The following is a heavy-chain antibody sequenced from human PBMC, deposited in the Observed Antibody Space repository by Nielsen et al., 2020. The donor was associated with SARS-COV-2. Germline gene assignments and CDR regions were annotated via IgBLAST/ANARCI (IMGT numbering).Heavy chain of an antibody. J-gene: IGHJ4*02. CDR3: ATRGSGYGGATIFDS. CDR2: IYPGDSDI. D-gene: IGHD4-23*01. CDR1: GYTFNTYW. Sequence: GESLKISCKGSGYTFNTYWIAWVRQTPGKGLEWVGIIYPGDSDISYSPSFQGLVTFSADKSINTAYLQWDSLKASDTAMYYCATRGSGYGGATIFDSWGQGTRVTVSS. V-gene: IGHV5-51*01.